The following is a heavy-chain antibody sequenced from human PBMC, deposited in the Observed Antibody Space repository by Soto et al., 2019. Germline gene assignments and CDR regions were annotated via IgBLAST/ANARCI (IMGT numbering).Heavy chain of an antibody. V-gene: IGHV4-59*01. D-gene: IGHD1-26*01. CDR1: GGSISSYY. CDR3: ARGEYYYYMDV. CDR2: IYYSRST. Sequence: QVELQESGPGLVKPSETLSLTCTVSGGSISSYYWSWIRQPPGKGLEWIGYIYYSRSTHHNPPLKSGVTISVDTSKNQLSPRLISVTAADTAVYYGARGEYYYYMDVWGKGTTVTVSS. J-gene: IGHJ6*03.